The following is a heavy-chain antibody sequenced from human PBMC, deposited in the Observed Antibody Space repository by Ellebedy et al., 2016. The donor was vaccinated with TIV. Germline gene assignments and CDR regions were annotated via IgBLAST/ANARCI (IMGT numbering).Heavy chain of an antibody. CDR2: IIPILGIA. D-gene: IGHD3-9*01. Sequence: SVKVSXXASGGTFNSYAISWVRQAPGQGLEWMGRIIPILGIANYAQKFQGRVTITADKSTSTAYMELRSLRSDDTAVYYCARDPLVLRYFDWLSGDWFDPWGQGTLVTVSS. CDR1: GGTFNSYA. J-gene: IGHJ5*02. CDR3: ARDPLVLRYFDWLSGDWFDP. V-gene: IGHV1-69*04.